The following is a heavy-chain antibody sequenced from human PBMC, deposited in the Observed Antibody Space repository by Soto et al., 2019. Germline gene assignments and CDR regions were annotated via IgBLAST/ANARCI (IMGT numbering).Heavy chain of an antibody. CDR1: GGSISRYY. D-gene: IGHD1-1*01. CDR2: IYYSGST. CDR3: AREGTTVESYYYYGMDV. Sequence: QVQLQESGPGLVKPSETLSLTCTVSGGSISRYYWSWIRQPPGKGLEWIGYIYYSGSTNYNPSLKSRVTISVDTSKNQFSLTLSSVTAADTAVYYCAREGTTVESYYYYGMDVWGQGTTDTVSS. V-gene: IGHV4-59*01. J-gene: IGHJ6*02.